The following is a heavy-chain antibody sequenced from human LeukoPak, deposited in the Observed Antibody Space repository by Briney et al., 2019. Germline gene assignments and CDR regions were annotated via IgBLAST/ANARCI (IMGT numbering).Heavy chain of an antibody. CDR3: ARGGYSGYDLYV. D-gene: IGHD5-12*01. J-gene: IGHJ6*04. V-gene: IGHV1-2*02. Sequence: GASVKVSCKASGYTFTGYYMHWVRQAPGQGLEWMGWINPNSGDTNYAQKFQGRVTMTRDTSISTACMELSRLRSDDTAVYYCARGGYSGYDLYVWGKGTTVTISS. CDR2: INPNSGDT. CDR1: GYTFTGYY.